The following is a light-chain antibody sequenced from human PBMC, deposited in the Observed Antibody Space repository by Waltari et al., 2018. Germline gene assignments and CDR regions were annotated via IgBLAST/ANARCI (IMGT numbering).Light chain of an antibody. CDR1: ISNVGSNT. V-gene: IGLV1-44*01. CDR3: AAWDDSLNGWV. CDR2: SNN. Sequence: QSVLTQPPSASGTPGQRVTIPCSGSISNVGSNTVNWYQQLPGTAPKLLIYSNNQRPSGVPDRFSGSKSGTSASLAISGLQSEDEADYYCAAWDDSLNGWVFGGGTKLTVL. J-gene: IGLJ3*02.